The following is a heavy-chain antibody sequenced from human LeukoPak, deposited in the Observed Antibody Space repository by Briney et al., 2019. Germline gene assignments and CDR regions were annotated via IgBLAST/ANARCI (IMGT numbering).Heavy chain of an antibody. CDR3: SRDQSDSGVGGD. CDR1: GFTFSSHW. J-gene: IGHJ4*02. CDR2: INSDGSST. V-gene: IGHV3-74*01. D-gene: IGHD3-22*01. Sequence: PGGSLRLSCAASGFTFSSHWMHWVRQAPGKGLVWVSRINSDGSSTSYADSVKGRFTISRDNAKNTLYLQMNSLRAGDTAMYYCSRDQSDSGVGGDWGQGTLVTVSS.